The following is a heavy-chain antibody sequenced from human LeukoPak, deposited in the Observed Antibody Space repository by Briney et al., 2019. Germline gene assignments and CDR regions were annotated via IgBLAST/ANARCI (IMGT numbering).Heavy chain of an antibody. CDR3: ARVYSSSWSNAFDI. J-gene: IGHJ3*02. Sequence: PGGSLRLSCAASGFTFSSYSMNWVRQAPGKGLEWVSSISSSSSYIYYADSVKGRFTISRDNAKNSLYLQMNSLRAEDTAVYYCARVYSSSWSNAFDIWGQGTMVTVSS. D-gene: IGHD6-13*01. V-gene: IGHV3-21*01. CDR1: GFTFSSYS. CDR2: ISSSSSYI.